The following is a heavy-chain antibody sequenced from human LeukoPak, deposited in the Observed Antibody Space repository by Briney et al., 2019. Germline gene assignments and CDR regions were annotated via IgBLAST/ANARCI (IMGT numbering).Heavy chain of an antibody. CDR1: GFTFSNYG. CDR2: IWYDGSNK. Sequence: PGGSLRLSCAASGFTFSNYGMHWVRQAPGKGLEWVAVIWYDGSNKYYADSVKGRFTISRDNSKNTLYLQMNSLRAEDTAVYYCARGDYYDSSGYSQYFQHWGQGTLVTVSS. V-gene: IGHV3-33*01. CDR3: ARGDYYDSSGYSQYFQH. J-gene: IGHJ1*01. D-gene: IGHD3-22*01.